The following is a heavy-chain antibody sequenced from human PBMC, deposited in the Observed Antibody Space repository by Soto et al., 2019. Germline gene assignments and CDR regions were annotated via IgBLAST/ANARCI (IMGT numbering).Heavy chain of an antibody. J-gene: IGHJ4*02. CDR3: TTEDHYSSGWYWIGFD. CDR2: IKSKTDGGTT. V-gene: IGHV3-15*07. Sequence: GGSLRLSCAASGFTFSNAWMNWVRQAPGKGLEWVGRIKSKTDGGTTDYAAPVKGRFTISRDDSKNTLYLQMNSLKTEDTAVYYCTTEDHYSSGWYWIGFDWGQGTLVTVSS. D-gene: IGHD6-19*01. CDR1: GFTFSNAW.